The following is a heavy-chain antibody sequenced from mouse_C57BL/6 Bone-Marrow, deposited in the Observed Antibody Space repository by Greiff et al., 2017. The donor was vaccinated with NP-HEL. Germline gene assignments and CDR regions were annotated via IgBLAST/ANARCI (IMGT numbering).Heavy chain of an antibody. V-gene: IGHV1-15*01. CDR2: IDPETGGT. Sequence: QVQLQQSGAELVRPGASVTLSCKASGYTFTDYEMHWVKQTPVHGLEWIGAIDPETGGTAYNQKFKGKAILTADKSSSTAYMELRSLTSEDSAVYYCKTYYYGSSDEEYVDNWGQGTTLTVSS. D-gene: IGHD1-1*01. CDR1: GYTFTDYE. J-gene: IGHJ2*01. CDR3: KTYYYGSSDEEYVDN.